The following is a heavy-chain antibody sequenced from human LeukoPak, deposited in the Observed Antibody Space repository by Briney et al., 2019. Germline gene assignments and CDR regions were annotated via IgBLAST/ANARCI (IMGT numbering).Heavy chain of an antibody. D-gene: IGHD3-10*01. CDR3: ARNIWFGESADAFDI. CDR1: GYSLTELS. Sequence: ASVKVSCKVSGYSLTELSISWVRQAPGQGLEWMGWINPNSGGTNYAQKFQGRVTMTRDKSIRTAYMELSRLTSDDTAVYYCARNIWFGESADAFDIWGQGTMVTVSS. V-gene: IGHV1-2*02. J-gene: IGHJ3*02. CDR2: INPNSGGT.